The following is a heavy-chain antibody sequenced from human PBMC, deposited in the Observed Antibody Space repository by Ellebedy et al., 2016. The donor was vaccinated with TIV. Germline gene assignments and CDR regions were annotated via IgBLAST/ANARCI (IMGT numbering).Heavy chain of an antibody. Sequence: GESLKISCAASGFTLSSYWMSWVRQAPGKGLEWVANMKQDGSEKYYVDSVKGRFTISRDNSKNTLFLEMNSLRAEDTAIYYCAGLWFGDSPRDNSDYWGRGTLVTVSS. CDR1: GFTLSSYW. D-gene: IGHD3-10*01. CDR2: MKQDGSEK. J-gene: IGHJ4*02. V-gene: IGHV3-7*01. CDR3: AGLWFGDSPRDNSDY.